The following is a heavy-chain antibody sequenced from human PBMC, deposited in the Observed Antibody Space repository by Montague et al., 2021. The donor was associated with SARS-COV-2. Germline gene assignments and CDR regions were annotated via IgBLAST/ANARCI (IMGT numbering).Heavy chain of an antibody. CDR2: ISRSRSYI. D-gene: IGHD6-13*01. CDR1: GFTFSSYS. CDR3: ARSYSSSWYFCIGMDV. J-gene: IGHJ6*02. Sequence: SLRLSCAASGFTFSSYSMNLFRQAPGKGLEWVSSISRSRSYIYYADSVKVRFTISRDNAKNSLYLQMNILRAEDTAVYYCARSYSSSWYFCIGMDVWGQGTTVTVSS. V-gene: IGHV3-21*01.